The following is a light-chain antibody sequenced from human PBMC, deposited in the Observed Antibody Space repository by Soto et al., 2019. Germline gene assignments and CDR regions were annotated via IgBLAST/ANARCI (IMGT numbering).Light chain of an antibody. CDR3: QQDYNLPWT. CDR2: GAS. Sequence: EIVMTQSPATLSLSPGERATLSCRASQSVSSSFLSWYQQKPGQTPRLLFYGASIRATGIPARFSGSGSGTAFTLTISSLQPEDFAVYYCQQDYNLPWTFGQGTKVDIK. V-gene: IGKV3D-7*01. CDR1: QSVSSSF. J-gene: IGKJ1*01.